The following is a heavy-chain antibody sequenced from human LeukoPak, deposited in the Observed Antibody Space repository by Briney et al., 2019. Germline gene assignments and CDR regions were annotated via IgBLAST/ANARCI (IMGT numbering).Heavy chain of an antibody. D-gene: IGHD6-6*01. V-gene: IGHV3-66*01. CDR1: GFTVSSSNY. Sequence: GGSLRLSCAASGFTVSSSNYMNWVRQAPGKGLEWVSGIYTGGTTYYTDSVKGRFTISRDNSKNTLYLQMNSLRAEDTAVYYCARDPSGGSSSRDYWGQGTLVTVSS. CDR3: ARDPSGGSSSRDY. J-gene: IGHJ4*02. CDR2: IYTGGTT.